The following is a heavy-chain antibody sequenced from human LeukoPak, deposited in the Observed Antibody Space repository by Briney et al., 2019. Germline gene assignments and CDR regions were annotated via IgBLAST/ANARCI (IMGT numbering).Heavy chain of an antibody. Sequence: ASVKVSCKASGYTFTSYAMNWERQAPGQGLEWMGWINTNTRNPTYAQGFTGRFVFSLDTSVSTAYLQICSLKAEDTAVYYCARDKPYYYYDSSGHSLQNTNWFDPWGQGTLVTVSS. V-gene: IGHV7-4-1*01. D-gene: IGHD3-22*01. CDR3: ARDKPYYYYDSSGHSLQNTNWFDP. J-gene: IGHJ5*02. CDR1: GYTFTSYA. CDR2: INTNTRNP.